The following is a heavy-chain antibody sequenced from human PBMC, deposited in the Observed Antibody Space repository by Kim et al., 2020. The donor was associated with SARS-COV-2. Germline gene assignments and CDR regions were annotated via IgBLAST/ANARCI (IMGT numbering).Heavy chain of an antibody. J-gene: IGHJ4*02. CDR1: GGSFSGYY. V-gene: IGHV4-34*01. CDR2: INHSGST. D-gene: IGHD6-13*01. Sequence: SETLSLTCAVYGGSFSGYYWSWIRQPPGKGLEWIGEINHSGSTNYNPSLKSRVTISVDTSKNQFSLKLSSVTAADTAVYYCARGRGSSSSSGRGVFDYWGQGTLVTVSS. CDR3: ARGRGSSSSSGRGVFDY.